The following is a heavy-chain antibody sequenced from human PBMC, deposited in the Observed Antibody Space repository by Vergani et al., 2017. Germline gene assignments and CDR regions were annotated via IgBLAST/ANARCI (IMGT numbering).Heavy chain of an antibody. CDR2: ISGQNFRT. Sequence: EVQLLESGGGSAQPGESLRLSCVASGFTFTAHGLNWVRQAPGKGLEWVSGISGQNFRTHYADSVKGRFTISRDDSKNTVYLQINSLRAEDTVFYYCADLYCDDGFSPFWGQGTLVTVSS. J-gene: IGHJ4*02. CDR3: ADLYCDDGFSPF. D-gene: IGHD2-21*01. V-gene: IGHV3-23*01. CDR1: GFTFTAHG.